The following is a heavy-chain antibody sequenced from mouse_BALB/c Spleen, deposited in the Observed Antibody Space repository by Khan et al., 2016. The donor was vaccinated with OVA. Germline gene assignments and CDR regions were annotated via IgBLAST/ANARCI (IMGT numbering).Heavy chain of an antibody. CDR1: GYTFISYY. Sequence: QVQLQQPGAELVKPGASVKLSCKASGYTFISYYMYWVKQRPGQGLEWIGGINPSNGGTNFNEKFKSKATLTVDKSSSTAYMQLSSLTSEDSAVYYCTRSGWAAFAYWGQGTLVTVSA. D-gene: IGHD1-1*02. V-gene: IGHV1S81*02. CDR2: INPSNGGT. J-gene: IGHJ3*01. CDR3: TRSGWAAFAY.